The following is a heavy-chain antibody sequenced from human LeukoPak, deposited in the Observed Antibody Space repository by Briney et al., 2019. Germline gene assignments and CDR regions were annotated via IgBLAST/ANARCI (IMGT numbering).Heavy chain of an antibody. CDR2: IYYSGST. D-gene: IGHD3-22*01. CDR3: ARHRYYYDSSGYYYQP. Sequence: SETLSLTCTVSGASISSYCWSWIRQPPGKGLEWIGYIYYSGSTNYNPSLKSRVTISVDTSKNQFSPRLSSVTAADTAVYYCARHRYYYDSSGYYYQPWGQGTLVTVSS. CDR1: GASISSYC. V-gene: IGHV4-59*01. J-gene: IGHJ5*02.